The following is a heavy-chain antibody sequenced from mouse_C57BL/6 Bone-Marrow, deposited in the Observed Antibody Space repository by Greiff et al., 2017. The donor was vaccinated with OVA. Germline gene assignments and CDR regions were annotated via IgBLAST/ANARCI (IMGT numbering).Heavy chain of an antibody. CDR2: ISYDGSN. CDR1: GYSITSGYY. V-gene: IGHV3-6*01. Sequence: EVKLVESGPGLVKPSQSLSLPCSVTGYSITSGYYWNWIRQFPGNKLEWMGYISYDGSNNYNPSLKNRISITRDTSKNQFFLKLNSVTTEDTATYYCARETYYGSSHWYFDVWGTGTTVTVSS. D-gene: IGHD1-1*01. CDR3: ARETYYGSSHWYFDV. J-gene: IGHJ1*03.